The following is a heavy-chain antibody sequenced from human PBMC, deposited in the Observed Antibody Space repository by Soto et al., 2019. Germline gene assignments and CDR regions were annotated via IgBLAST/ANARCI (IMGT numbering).Heavy chain of an antibody. CDR2: ISSSSSYI. V-gene: IGHV3-21*01. CDR1: GFTFSSYS. J-gene: IGHJ5*02. CDR3: ARTHSSSWWFDP. Sequence: GALRLSCXASGFTFSSYSMNWVRQAPGKGLEWVSSISSSSSYIYYADSVKGRFTISRDNAKNSLYLQMNSLRAEDTAVYYCARTHSSSWWFDPWGQGTLVTVSS. D-gene: IGHD6-13*01.